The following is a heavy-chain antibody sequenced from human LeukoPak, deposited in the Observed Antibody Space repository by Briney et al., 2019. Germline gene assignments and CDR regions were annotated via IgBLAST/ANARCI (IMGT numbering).Heavy chain of an antibody. D-gene: IGHD6-19*01. Sequence: SETLSLTCTVSGGSIIGYWWSWIRQPPGKGLEWIGNIRYNGNTYFNPSLKSRVTISVDTSKNQYSMKLSSVTAADTAMYYCGRYAALSGPNWLDPWGRGTLVTVSS. CDR1: GGSIIGYW. V-gene: IGHV4-59*01. J-gene: IGHJ5*02. CDR2: IRYNGNT. CDR3: GRYAALSGPNWLDP.